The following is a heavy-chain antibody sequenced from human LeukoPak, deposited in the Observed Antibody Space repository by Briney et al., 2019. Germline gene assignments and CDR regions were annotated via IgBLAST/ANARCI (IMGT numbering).Heavy chain of an antibody. CDR3: AREPLEALAGTSDY. CDR2: IYSGTI. CDR1: GFTVSSNS. J-gene: IGHJ4*02. D-gene: IGHD6-19*01. V-gene: IGHV3-53*01. Sequence: GGSLRLSCTVSGFTVSSNSMSWVRQAPGKGLEWVSFIYSGTIHYSDSVKGRFTISRDNAKNSLYLQMNSLRAEDTAVYYCAREPLEALAGTSDYWGQGTLVTVSS.